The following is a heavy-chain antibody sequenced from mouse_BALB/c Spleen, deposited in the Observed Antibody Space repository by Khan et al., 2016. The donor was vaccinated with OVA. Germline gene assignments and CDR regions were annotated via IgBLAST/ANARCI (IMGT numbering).Heavy chain of an antibody. J-gene: IGHJ3*01. Sequence: EVALVESGPGLVKPSQSLSLTCTVTGYSITSDYAWNWIRQFPGNKLEWMGYISYSGRTSYNPSLKSRISVTRDTSKNQFFLQLNSVTTEDTATYYCEMRRTYWGQGTLVTVSA. CDR1: GYSITSDYA. CDR2: ISYSGRT. V-gene: IGHV3-2*02. CDR3: EMRRTY.